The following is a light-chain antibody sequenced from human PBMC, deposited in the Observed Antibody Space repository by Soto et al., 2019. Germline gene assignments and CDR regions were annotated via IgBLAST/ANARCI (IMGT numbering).Light chain of an antibody. CDR3: QQYSSSRT. CDR1: ERIYSAY. Sequence: EVVWTPSPGTLSLSRGDRATLSCRASERIYSAYLGWYQQKPGQAPRLLIYGGSSRATGIPVRFSGSGSETDFTLTITRLEPEDFAVYYCQQYSSSRTFGQGTKVDIK. J-gene: IGKJ1*01. V-gene: IGKV3-20*01. CDR2: GGS.